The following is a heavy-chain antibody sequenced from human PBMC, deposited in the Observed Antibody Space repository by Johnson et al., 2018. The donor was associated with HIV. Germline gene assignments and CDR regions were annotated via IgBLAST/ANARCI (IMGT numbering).Heavy chain of an antibody. J-gene: IGHJ3*02. V-gene: IGHV3-30*19. Sequence: QVQLVESGGGLVKPGGSLRLSCAASGFTFSSYGMHWVRQAPGKGLEWVAVIWYDGSNTYYADSVKGRFTISRDNSKNTLYLQMNSLRAEDTAVYYCARGYGGNYDAFDIWGQGTMVTVSS. CDR1: GFTFSSYG. D-gene: IGHD4-23*01. CDR2: IWYDGSNT. CDR3: ARGYGGNYDAFDI.